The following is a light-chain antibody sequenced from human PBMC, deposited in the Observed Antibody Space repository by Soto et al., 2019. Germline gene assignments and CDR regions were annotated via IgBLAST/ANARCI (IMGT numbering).Light chain of an antibody. V-gene: IGLV1-47*01. Sequence: QSVLTQPPSVSGTPGQRVTISCSGSSSSVGSYYVYWYQRLPGTAPKLLIYRNDQRPSGVPDRFSGSKSGSSASLAISGLRSDDEADYYCAAWDDSLNGVVFGGGTQLTVL. CDR3: AAWDDSLNGVV. J-gene: IGLJ7*01. CDR2: RND. CDR1: SSSVGSYY.